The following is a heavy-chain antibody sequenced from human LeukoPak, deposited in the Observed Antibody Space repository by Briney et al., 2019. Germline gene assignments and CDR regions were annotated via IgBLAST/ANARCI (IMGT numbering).Heavy chain of an antibody. V-gene: IGHV1-69*04. CDR3: ARSLVAADY. CDR2: IIPILGIA. J-gene: IGHJ4*02. D-gene: IGHD2-15*01. CDR1: GGTFSSYA. Sequence: ASVKVSCKASGGTFSSYAISWVRQAPGQGLEWMGRIIPILGIANYAQKFQGRVTMTRNTSISTAYMELSSLRSEDTAVYYCARSLVAADYWGQGTLVTVSS.